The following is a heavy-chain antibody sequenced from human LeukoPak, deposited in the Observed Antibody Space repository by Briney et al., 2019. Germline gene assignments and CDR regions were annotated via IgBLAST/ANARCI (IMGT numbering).Heavy chain of an antibody. CDR3: ARDSSGWYRDGRYYYYYGMDV. J-gene: IGHJ6*02. CDR2: INPNSGGT. CDR1: GHTFTGYY. V-gene: IGHV1-2*02. D-gene: IGHD6-19*01. Sequence: GASVKVSCKASGHTFTGYYMHWVRQAPGQGLEWMGWINPNSGGTNYAQKFQGRVTMTRDTSISTAYMELSRLRSDDTAVYYCARDSSGWYRDGRYYYYYGMDVWGQGTTVTVSS.